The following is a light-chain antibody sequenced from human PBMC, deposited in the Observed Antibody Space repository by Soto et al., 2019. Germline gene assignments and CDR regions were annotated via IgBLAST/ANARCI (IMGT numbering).Light chain of an antibody. CDR3: SSYTSGSTLV. J-gene: IGLJ1*01. V-gene: IGLV2-14*03. CDR1: SSGVGGYNF. CDR2: DVN. Sequence: QSALTQPASVSGSPGQPITFSCTGTSSGVGGYNFVSWYQHHPGKAPKLMIYDVNNRPSGVSNRFSGSKSGNTASLTISGLQAEDEADYYCSSYTSGSTLVFGTGTKVTVL.